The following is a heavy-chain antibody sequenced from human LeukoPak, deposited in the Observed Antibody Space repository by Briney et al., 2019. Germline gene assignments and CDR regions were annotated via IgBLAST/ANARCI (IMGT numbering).Heavy chain of an antibody. CDR3: ARTMVRGVVADY. Sequence: GGSLRLSCAASGFTFSDYYMSWIRQAPGKGLEWVSYISSSSSYTNYADSVKARLTISRDNDKNSLYLQMNSLRAEDTAVYYCARTMVRGVVADYWGQGTLVTVSS. CDR1: GFTFSDYY. V-gene: IGHV3-11*03. D-gene: IGHD3-10*01. CDR2: ISSSSSYT. J-gene: IGHJ4*02.